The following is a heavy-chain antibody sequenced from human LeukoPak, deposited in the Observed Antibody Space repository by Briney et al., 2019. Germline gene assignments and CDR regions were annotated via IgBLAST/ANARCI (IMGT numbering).Heavy chain of an antibody. V-gene: IGHV1-2*02. CDR1: GYTFAGYY. Sequence: GASVKVSCKASGYTFAGYYMHWVRQAPGQGLEWMGWINPNSGGTNYAQKFQGRVTMTRDTSISTAYMELSRLRSDDTAVYYCARAPAVAGKFDYWGQGTLVTVSS. J-gene: IGHJ4*02. D-gene: IGHD6-19*01. CDR3: ARAPAVAGKFDY. CDR2: INPNSGGT.